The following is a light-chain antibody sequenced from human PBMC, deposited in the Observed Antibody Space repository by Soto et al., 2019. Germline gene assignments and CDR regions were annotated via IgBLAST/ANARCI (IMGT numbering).Light chain of an antibody. CDR1: QGISNY. CDR3: QKYNSAPLT. J-gene: IGKJ4*01. CDR2: AAS. V-gene: IGKV1-27*01. Sequence: DIQMTQSPSSLSASVGDRVTITCRASQGISNYLAWYQQKPGKVPKLLIYAASTLRSGVPSRFSGSGSGTDFTLTISRLQPEDVATYYCQKYNSAPLTFGGGTKVEIK.